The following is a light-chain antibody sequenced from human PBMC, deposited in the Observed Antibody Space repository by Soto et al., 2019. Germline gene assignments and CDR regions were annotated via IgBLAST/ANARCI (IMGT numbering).Light chain of an antibody. CDR2: GAS. CDR1: QSLSNSQ. V-gene: IGKV3-20*01. J-gene: IGKJ5*01. Sequence: ENVLTQSPSTLSLSPGETATLYCRASQSLSNSQIVWYQQKPGQAPRLLISGASSRATGIPDRFFGSGSGTDFTLTISRLEPEDFAVYYCQQYGSSPPITFGQGTRLEIK. CDR3: QQYGSSPPIT.